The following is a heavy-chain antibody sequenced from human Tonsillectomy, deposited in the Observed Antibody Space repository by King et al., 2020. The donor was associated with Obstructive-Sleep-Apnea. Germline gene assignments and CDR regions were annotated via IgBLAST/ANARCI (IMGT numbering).Heavy chain of an antibody. V-gene: IGHV4-59*01. CDR2: VYYRGST. Sequence: QLQESGPGLVKPSETLSLTCTVSVGSISSYYWSWIRKPPGKGLEWIGFVYYRGSTNYNPSLKSRVTISVDTSKNQFSLKLSSVTAADTAVYYCARGSMTTVTNWGQGTLVTVSS. CDR1: VGSISSYY. CDR3: ARGSMTTVTN. D-gene: IGHD4-11*01. J-gene: IGHJ4*02.